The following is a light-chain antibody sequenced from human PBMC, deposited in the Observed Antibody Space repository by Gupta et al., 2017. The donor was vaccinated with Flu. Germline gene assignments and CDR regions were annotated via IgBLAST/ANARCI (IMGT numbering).Light chain of an antibody. Sequence: DIQMTQSPSSLSASVGDRVTITCRASQGIGSYLAWYQQKPGKAPKSLIFAASTLHSGVPSRFSGSRSGADFTLTISSLQPEDFATYYCRQYNSYPITFGQGTRLDIK. CDR1: QGIGSY. J-gene: IGKJ5*01. CDR3: RQYNSYPIT. V-gene: IGKV1D-16*01. CDR2: AAS.